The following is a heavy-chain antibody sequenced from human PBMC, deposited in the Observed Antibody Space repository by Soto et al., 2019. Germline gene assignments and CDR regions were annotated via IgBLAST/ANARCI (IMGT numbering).Heavy chain of an antibody. V-gene: IGHV4-34*01. CDR2: INHSGST. Sequence: PSETLSLTCAVYGGSFSGYYWSWIRQPPGKGLEWIGEINHSGSTNYNPSLKSRVTISVDTSKNQFSLKLSSVTAADTAVYYCATTRVRYCSGGSCYVHWGQGTLVTVS. CDR1: GGSFSGYY. CDR3: ATTRVRYCSGGSCYVH. D-gene: IGHD2-15*01. J-gene: IGHJ4*02.